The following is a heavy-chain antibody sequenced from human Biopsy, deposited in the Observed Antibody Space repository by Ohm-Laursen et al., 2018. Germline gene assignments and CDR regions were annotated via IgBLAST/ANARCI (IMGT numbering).Heavy chain of an antibody. CDR1: GYMFLRYY. CDR2: INPGGNST. CDR3: VLASFDY. J-gene: IGHJ4*02. Sequence: ASVKVSCKASGYMFLRYYIHWVRQAPGQGLEWMGIINPGGNSTAHTQNFQGRVTMTWDTSTTTVYMELSSLRSEDTAVYYCVLASFDYWGQGTLVTVPS. V-gene: IGHV1-46*01.